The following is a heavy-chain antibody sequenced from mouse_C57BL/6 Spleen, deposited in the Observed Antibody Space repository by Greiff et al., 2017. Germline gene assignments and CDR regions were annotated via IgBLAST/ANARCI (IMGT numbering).Heavy chain of an antibody. Sequence: VQLQQSGAELVKPGASVKISCKASGYTFTDYYLNWVKPRPGQGLEWIGKIGPGSGSTYYNEKFKGKATLTEDKSSSTAYMQLSSLTSEDSAVYFCARSFCEYGDWFAYWGQGTLVTVSA. CDR2: IGPGSGST. J-gene: IGHJ3*01. CDR3: ARSFCEYGDWFAY. CDR1: GYTFTDYY. D-gene: IGHD5-2*01. V-gene: IGHV1-77*01.